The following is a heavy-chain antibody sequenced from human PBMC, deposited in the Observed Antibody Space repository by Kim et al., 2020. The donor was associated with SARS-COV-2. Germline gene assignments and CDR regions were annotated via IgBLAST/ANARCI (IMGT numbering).Heavy chain of an antibody. CDR3: ARSSAMIVVVNGSGGGFDY. V-gene: IGHV3-7*01. J-gene: IGHJ4*02. Sequence: GGSLRLSCAASGFTFSSYWMSWVRQAPGKGLEWVANIKQDGSEKYYVDSVKGRFTISRDNAKNSLYLQMNSLRAEDTAVYYCARSSAMIVVVNGSGGGFDYWGQGTLVTVSS. CDR2: IKQDGSEK. CDR1: GFTFSSYW. D-gene: IGHD3-22*01.